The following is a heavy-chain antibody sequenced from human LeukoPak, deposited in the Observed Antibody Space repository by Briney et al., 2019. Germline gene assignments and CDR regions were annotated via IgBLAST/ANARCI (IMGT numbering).Heavy chain of an antibody. J-gene: IGHJ4*02. CDR1: GGSFSSYY. V-gene: IGHV4-4*07. D-gene: IGHD5-18*01. CDR3: ARDLVDTVMSHLVLFDY. Sequence: PSETLSLTCAVYGGSFSSYYWSWIRQSAGKGLEWIGRIYISGSTKYNPSLKSRVTISVDTSKNQFSLKLSSVTAADTAVYYCARDLVDTVMSHLVLFDYWGQGTLVTVSS. CDR2: IYISGST.